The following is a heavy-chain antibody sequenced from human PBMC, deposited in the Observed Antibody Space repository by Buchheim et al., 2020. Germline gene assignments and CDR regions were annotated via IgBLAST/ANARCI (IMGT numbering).Heavy chain of an antibody. CDR1: GFTFSSYG. V-gene: IGHV3-30*02. CDR2: IRYDGSNK. D-gene: IGHD2-8*02. Sequence: QVQLVESGGGVVQPGRSLRLSCAASGFTFSSYGMHWVRQAPGKGLEWVAFIRYDGSNKYYADYVRGRLTISRDNSKNTLYLQMNSLRAEDTAVYYCAKEGGGSGGPGSYFDYWGQGTL. J-gene: IGHJ4*02. CDR3: AKEGGGSGGPGSYFDY.